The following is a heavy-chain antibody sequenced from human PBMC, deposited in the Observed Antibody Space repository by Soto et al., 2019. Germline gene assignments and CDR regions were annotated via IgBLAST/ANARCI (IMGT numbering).Heavy chain of an antibody. CDR1: GFTFSSYG. V-gene: IGHV3-23*01. CDR2: ISGSGVST. Sequence: PGGALRLACAASGFTFSSYGMSWVRQAPGKGLEWVSSISGSGVSTYYADSVKGRFTISRDNSKNTLYLQMNSLRAEDTAVYYCAKASAPGGTYFPLWFWGQGTLVTVSS. J-gene: IGHJ4*02. D-gene: IGHD1-26*01. CDR3: AKASAPGGTYFPLWF.